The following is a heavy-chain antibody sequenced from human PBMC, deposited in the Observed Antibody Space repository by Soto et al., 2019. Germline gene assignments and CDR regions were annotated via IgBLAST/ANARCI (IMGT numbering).Heavy chain of an antibody. J-gene: IGHJ4*02. V-gene: IGHV4-59*01. CDR3: ASVTFGGVVLAH. Sequence: SETLSLTCTVSGGSINTFYWSWVRQPAGKGLEWIGYIYFNGNTNYNPSLKRRVTISIDTSKKQISLNLTSVTDADTAVYYCASVTFGGVVLAHWGQGTLVTVSS. CDR1: GGSINTFY. D-gene: IGHD3-16*01. CDR2: IYFNGNT.